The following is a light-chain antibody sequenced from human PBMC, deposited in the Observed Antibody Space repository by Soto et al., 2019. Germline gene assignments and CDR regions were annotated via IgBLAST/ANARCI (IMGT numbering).Light chain of an antibody. CDR1: QSVSSSY. CDR3: QQYGSSPPVT. J-gene: IGKJ4*01. V-gene: IGKV3-20*01. Sequence: IVLTQSPGTLSLSPGERATLSCRASQSVSSSYLAWYQQKPGQAPRLLIYGASSRATGIPDRFSGSGSGTDFTLTISILEPEDFAEYYCQQYGSSPPVTFGGGTKVQIK. CDR2: GAS.